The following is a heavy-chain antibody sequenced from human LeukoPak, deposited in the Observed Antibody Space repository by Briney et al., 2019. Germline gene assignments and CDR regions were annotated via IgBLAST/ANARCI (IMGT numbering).Heavy chain of an antibody. D-gene: IGHD5-24*01. Sequence: SETLSLTCTVPGGSLCRYYWTWVRQPPGQGLEWIGYIYYSGSTSYNPSLMSRVTFSVDTSRNQFSLRLTSATTADTPVYYCATFSSGPRRDGYNAVDYWGQGTLVTVSS. CDR2: IYYSGST. J-gene: IGHJ4*02. V-gene: IGHV4-59*01. CDR1: GGSLCRYY. CDR3: ATFSSGPRRDGYNAVDY.